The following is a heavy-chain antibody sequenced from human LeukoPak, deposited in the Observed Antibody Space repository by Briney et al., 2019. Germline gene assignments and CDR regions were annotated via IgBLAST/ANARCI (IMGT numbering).Heavy chain of an antibody. J-gene: IGHJ4*02. CDR3: ARAFQSLGGLSLPDY. CDR2: INTNTGNP. CDR1: GYTFTSYA. V-gene: IGHV7-4-1*02. D-gene: IGHD3-16*02. Sequence: GASVKVSCKATGYTFTSYAMNWVRQDPGQGLEWMGWINTNTGNPTYAQGFTGRFVFSLDTSVSTAYLQISSLKAEDTAVYFCARAFQSLGGLSLPDYWGQGTLLTVSS.